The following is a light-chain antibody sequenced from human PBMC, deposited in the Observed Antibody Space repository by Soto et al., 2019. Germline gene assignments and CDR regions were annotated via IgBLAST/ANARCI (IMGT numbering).Light chain of an antibody. J-gene: IGKJ1*01. CDR2: GAS. V-gene: IGKV3-20*01. CDR3: QQYNNWPPWT. Sequence: EIVLPQSPATLSLSPGERATLSCRASQSVSSYLAWYQQKPGQAPRLLIYGASSRATGIPDRFSGSGSGTDFTLTISRLEPEDLAVYYCQQYNNWPPWTVGQGTKVDIK. CDR1: QSVSSY.